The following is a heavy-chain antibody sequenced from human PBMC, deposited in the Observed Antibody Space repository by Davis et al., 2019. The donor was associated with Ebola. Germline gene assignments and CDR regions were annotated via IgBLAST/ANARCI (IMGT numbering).Heavy chain of an antibody. D-gene: IGHD2-8*01. Sequence: GESLKISCAASGFTFSDFYMSWIRQAPGKGLEWVSYISGGGRTIYYADSVKGRFTISRDNAKNSLYLQMNSLRADDTAIYYCAKREGSCTSDGCPYYFHYWGQGTQVTVSS. V-gene: IGHV3-11*01. CDR3: AKREGSCTSDGCPYYFHY. CDR1: GFTFSDFY. CDR2: ISGGGRTI. J-gene: IGHJ4*02.